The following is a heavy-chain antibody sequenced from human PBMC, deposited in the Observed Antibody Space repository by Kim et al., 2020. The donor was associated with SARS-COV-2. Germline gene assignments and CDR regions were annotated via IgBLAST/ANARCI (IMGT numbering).Heavy chain of an antibody. CDR2: ISYDGSNK. J-gene: IGHJ4*02. CDR1: GFTFSSYG. D-gene: IGHD3-10*01. Sequence: GGSLRLSCAASGFTFSSYGMRWVRQAPGKGLEWVAVISYDGSNKYYADSVKGRFTISRDNSKNTLYLQMNSLRAEDTAVYYCARDFYGSGETPFDYWCQGTLVTVSS. CDR3: ARDFYGSGETPFDY. V-gene: IGHV3-33*05.